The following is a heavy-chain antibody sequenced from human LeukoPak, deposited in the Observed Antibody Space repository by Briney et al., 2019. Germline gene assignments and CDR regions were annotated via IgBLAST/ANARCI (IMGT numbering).Heavy chain of an antibody. D-gene: IGHD3-10*01. J-gene: IGHJ5*02. CDR2: INPNSGGT. CDR3: ARSRITMVRGVFNWFDP. Sequence: ASVKVSCKASGYTFTGYYMHWVRQSPGHGLEWMGWINPNSGGTNYAQKFQGRVTMTRNTSISTAYMELSRLRSDDTAVYYCARSRITMVRGVFNWFDPWGQGTLVTVSS. CDR1: GYTFTGYY. V-gene: IGHV1-2*02.